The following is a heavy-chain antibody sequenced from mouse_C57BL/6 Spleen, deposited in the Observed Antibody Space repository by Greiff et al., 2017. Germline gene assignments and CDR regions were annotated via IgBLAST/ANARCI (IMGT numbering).Heavy chain of an antibody. Sequence: EVHLVESGGGLVKPGGSLKLSCAASGFTFSSYAMSWVRQTPEKRLEWVATISDGGSYTYYPDNVKGRFTISRDNAKNNLYLQMSHLKSEDTAMYYCARGGYYDYDRYYAMDYWGQGTSVTVSS. J-gene: IGHJ4*01. V-gene: IGHV5-4*01. CDR1: GFTFSSYA. CDR3: ARGGYYDYDRYYAMDY. D-gene: IGHD2-4*01. CDR2: ISDGGSYT.